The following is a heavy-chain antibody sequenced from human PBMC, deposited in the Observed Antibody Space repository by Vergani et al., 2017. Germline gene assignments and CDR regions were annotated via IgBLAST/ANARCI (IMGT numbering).Heavy chain of an antibody. CDR1: FDSIRNLY. CDR2: IYSTGST. D-gene: IGHD2-21*01. Sequence: QVQLQESGPGLVKSSETLSLTCSVSFDSIRNLYCNWIRQPPGKGLEWIGYIYSTGSTNHNPSLRRRINMSVDTSKNQFSLKLNSVTAADTAMYYCARMLGYDEGDSFRIGYFDSWGPGILVTVSS. J-gene: IGHJ4*02. V-gene: IGHV4-4*09. CDR3: ARMLGYDEGDSFRIGYFDS.